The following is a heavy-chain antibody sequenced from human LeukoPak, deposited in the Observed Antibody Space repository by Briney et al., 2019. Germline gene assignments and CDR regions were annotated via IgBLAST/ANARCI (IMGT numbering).Heavy chain of an antibody. CDR2: IKQDGSEK. Sequence: PGGSLRLTCAASGFTFSSYAMSWVRQAPGKGLEWVANIKQDGSEKYYVDSVKGRFTISRDNAKNSLYLQMNSLRAEDTAVYYCAREAGTDAFDIWGQGTMVTVSS. J-gene: IGHJ3*02. D-gene: IGHD6-13*01. CDR1: GFTFSSYA. V-gene: IGHV3-7*01. CDR3: AREAGTDAFDI.